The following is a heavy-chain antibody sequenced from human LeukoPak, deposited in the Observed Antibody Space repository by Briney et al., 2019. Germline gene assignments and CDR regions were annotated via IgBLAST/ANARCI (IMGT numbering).Heavy chain of an antibody. CDR2: INWDGSRI. V-gene: IGHV3-9*01. Sequence: PGGSLRLSCAASGFTFDDHAMYWVRQAPGKGLEWVSGINWDGSRIGYADAVKGRFTISRDNAKNTLYLQMNSLRAEDTAVYYCASLTQWFGELSHFDYWGQGTLVTVSS. D-gene: IGHD3-10*01. J-gene: IGHJ4*02. CDR1: GFTFDDHA. CDR3: ASLTQWFGELSHFDY.